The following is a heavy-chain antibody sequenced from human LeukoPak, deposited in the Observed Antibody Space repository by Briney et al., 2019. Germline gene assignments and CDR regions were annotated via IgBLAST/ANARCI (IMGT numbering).Heavy chain of an antibody. J-gene: IGHJ6*02. CDR1: GFTFSSYA. Sequence: PGRSLRLSCAASGFTFSSYAMHWVRQAPGKGLEWVAVISYDGSNKYYADSVKGRFTISRDNSKNTLYLQMNSLRAEDTAVYYCARESGSYTYYYYGMDVWGQGTTVTVSS. CDR3: ARESGSYTYYYYGMDV. D-gene: IGHD1-26*01. CDR2: ISYDGSNK. V-gene: IGHV3-30-3*01.